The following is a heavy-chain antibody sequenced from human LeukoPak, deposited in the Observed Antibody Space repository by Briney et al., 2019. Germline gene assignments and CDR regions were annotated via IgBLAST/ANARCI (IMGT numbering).Heavy chain of an antibody. J-gene: IGHJ3*02. V-gene: IGHV1-18*01. CDR1: GYTFTNYG. CDR3: ARENGAFDI. D-gene: IGHD2-8*01. CDR2: ISAYNGNT. Sequence: GASVKVSCKASGYTFTNYGFNWVRQARGQGLEWMGWISAYNGNTNYAQRFQDRVTMTTDTSTSTAYMELRSLRSDDTAVYYCARENGAFDIWGQGTMVTVSS.